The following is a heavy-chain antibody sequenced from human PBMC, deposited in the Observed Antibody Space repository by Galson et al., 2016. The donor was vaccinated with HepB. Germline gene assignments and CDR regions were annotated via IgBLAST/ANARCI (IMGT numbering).Heavy chain of an antibody. J-gene: IGHJ4*02. CDR3: AKDLYYYDSSGQSFFDY. Sequence: SLRLSCAASGFTFSSYAMHWVRQAPGKGLEWVSYISGGSYNIKYADSVKGRFTISRDNSKNTLYLQMNSLRAEDTAVYYCAKDLYYYDSSGQSFFDYWGQGTQVTVSS. CDR1: GFTFSSYA. D-gene: IGHD3-22*01. V-gene: IGHV3-21*04. CDR2: ISGGSYNI.